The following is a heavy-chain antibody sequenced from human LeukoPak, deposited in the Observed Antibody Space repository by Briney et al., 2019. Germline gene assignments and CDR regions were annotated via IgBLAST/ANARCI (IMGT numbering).Heavy chain of an antibody. CDR3: ARGIAARPGGY. V-gene: IGHV3-21*01. Sequence: GGSLRLSCAAAGFTFSSYSMNWVRQAPGKGLEWVSSISSSSSYIYYADSVKGRFTISRDNAKNSLYLQMNSLRAEDTAVYYCARGIAARPGGYWGQGTLVTVSS. CDR1: GFTFSSYS. J-gene: IGHJ4*02. CDR2: ISSSSSYI. D-gene: IGHD6-6*01.